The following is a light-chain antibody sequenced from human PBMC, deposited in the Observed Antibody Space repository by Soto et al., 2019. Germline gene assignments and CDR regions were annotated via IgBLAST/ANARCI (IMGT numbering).Light chain of an antibody. CDR3: QQYNSYSHT. J-gene: IGKJ2*01. Sequence: DIPMTQSPFTLSASVGDRVTITCRASRNIITWLAWYQQKPGKAPKLLIYDASSLESGVPSRFSGSGSGTEFTLTISSLQPDDFAIYYCQQYNSYSHTFGQGTKLEI. V-gene: IGKV1-5*01. CDR1: RNIITW. CDR2: DAS.